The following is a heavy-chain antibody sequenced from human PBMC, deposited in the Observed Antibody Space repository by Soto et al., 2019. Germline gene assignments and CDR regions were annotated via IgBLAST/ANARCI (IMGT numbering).Heavy chain of an antibody. D-gene: IGHD3-9*01. J-gene: IGHJ4*02. CDR3: AASRDYDIPYFDF. V-gene: IGHV3-21*04. Sequence: GGSLRLSCAASGFTFSNYAMSWVRHAPGKGLEWVSSITHSGTYVYYADSVKGRFTISRDNAKNSLYLQVNSLRAEDTALYYCAASRDYDIPYFDFWGQGTLVTVSS. CDR2: ITHSGTYV. CDR1: GFTFSNYA.